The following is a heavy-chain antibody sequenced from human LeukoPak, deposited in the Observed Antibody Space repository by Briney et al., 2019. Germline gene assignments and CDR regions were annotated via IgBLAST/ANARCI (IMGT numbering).Heavy chain of an antibody. Sequence: ASVKVSCKASGYTFTGYYMHWVRQAPGQGLEWMGWINPNSGDTNYAEKFQGRVTMTRDTSISTAYMDLRRLRSDDTAVYYCARDYSSSSGYFDYWGQGTLVTISS. CDR3: ARDYSSSSGYFDY. D-gene: IGHD6-6*01. CDR2: INPNSGDT. J-gene: IGHJ4*02. V-gene: IGHV1-2*02. CDR1: GYTFTGYY.